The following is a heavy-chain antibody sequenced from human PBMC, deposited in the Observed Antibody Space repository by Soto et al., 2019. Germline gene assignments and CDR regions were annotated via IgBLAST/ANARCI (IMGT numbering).Heavy chain of an antibody. J-gene: IGHJ6*02. D-gene: IGHD3-3*01. CDR3: ARHAYDFWSGHSNARYYYGMDV. CDR2: IYPGDSNT. Sequence: GESLKISCKGSGYSFTSYWIGWVRQMPGKGLEWMGIIYPGDSNTRYSPSLQGQVTISVGKSISTAYLQWSSLKATDTAMYYCARHAYDFWSGHSNARYYYGMDVWGQGTTVTVSS. V-gene: IGHV5-51*01. CDR1: GYSFTSYW.